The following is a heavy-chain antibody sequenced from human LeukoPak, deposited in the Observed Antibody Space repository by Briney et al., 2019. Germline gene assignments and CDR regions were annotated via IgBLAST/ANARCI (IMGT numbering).Heavy chain of an antibody. Sequence: ASVKVSCKASGYTFTTYGISWVRQAPGQGLEWMVWINANNGDTHYAQKLQGRITMTTDTSTSTVYMELRSLRSDDTAVYYCTRDFVLLTSYDVFENWGQGTLVTVSS. D-gene: IGHD3-3*01. CDR2: INANNGDT. J-gene: IGHJ4*02. V-gene: IGHV1-18*01. CDR1: GYTFTTYG. CDR3: TRDFVLLTSYDVFEN.